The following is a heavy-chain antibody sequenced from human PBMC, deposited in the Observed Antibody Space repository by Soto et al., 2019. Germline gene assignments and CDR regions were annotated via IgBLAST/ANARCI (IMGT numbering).Heavy chain of an antibody. J-gene: IGHJ4*02. V-gene: IGHV1-69*02. Sequence: QVQLVQSGAEVKKPGSSVKVSCKASGGTFSSYTISLVRQAPGQGLEWMGRIIPILGIANYAQKFQGRVTITADKSTSTAYMELSSLRSEDTAVYYCARCTNPGYSDYWGQGTLVTVSS. D-gene: IGHD6-13*01. CDR2: IIPILGIA. CDR3: ARCTNPGYSDY. CDR1: GGTFSSYT.